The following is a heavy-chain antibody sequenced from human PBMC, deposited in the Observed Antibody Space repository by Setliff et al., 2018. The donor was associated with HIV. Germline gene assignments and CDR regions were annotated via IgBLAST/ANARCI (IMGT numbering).Heavy chain of an antibody. D-gene: IGHD1-26*01. CDR3: ARDSEWGSYIFWTFDI. CDR1: GGTFSSYG. CDR2: STPILDTT. Sequence: GASVKVSCKASGGTFSSYGITWVRQAPGQGLEWMGGSTPILDTTNYAQKFRGRVTITTDESTNTVYMELSSLRSDDTAVYYCARDSEWGSYIFWTFDIWGQGTVVTVSS. J-gene: IGHJ3*02. V-gene: IGHV1-69*05.